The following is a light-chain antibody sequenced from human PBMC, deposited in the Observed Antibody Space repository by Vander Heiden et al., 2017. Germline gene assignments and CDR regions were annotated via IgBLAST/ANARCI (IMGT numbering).Light chain of an antibody. J-gene: IGLJ1*01. CDR1: SSDVGSYNL. CDR2: EVN. CDR3: CSYAGSRSYV. V-gene: IGLV2-23*02. Sequence: QSALTQPASVSGSPGQSITISCTGTSSDVGSYNLVSWYQQHAGKATKLIIYEVNKRPSGVSNRFSGSKSGNTASLTISGLQAEDEADYYCCSYAGSRSYVFGTGTKVTVL.